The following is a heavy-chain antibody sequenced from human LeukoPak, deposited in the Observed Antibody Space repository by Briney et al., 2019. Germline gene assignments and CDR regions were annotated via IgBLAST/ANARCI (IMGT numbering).Heavy chain of an antibody. CDR1: GYIFNTYG. CDR3: ARAVTTLVNYGSGSGAYYYYMDV. Sequence: ASVKVSCKASGYIFNTYGITWVRQAPGQGLEWMGWISVYNGITNYAQNLQGRVTMTTDTSTTTAYMELRSLRSDDTAIYYCARAVTTLVNYGSGSGAYYYYMDVWGKGTTVTISS. D-gene: IGHD3-10*01. V-gene: IGHV1-18*01. CDR2: ISVYNGIT. J-gene: IGHJ6*03.